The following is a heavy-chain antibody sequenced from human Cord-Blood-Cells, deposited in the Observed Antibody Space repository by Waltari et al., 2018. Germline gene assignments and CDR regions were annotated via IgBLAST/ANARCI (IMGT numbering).Heavy chain of an antibody. J-gene: IGHJ6*02. CDR1: GYTFTSYY. CDR3: ARVSGDGRFLEWLSGGGYYYYGMDV. Sequence: QVQLVQSGAEVKKPGASVKVSCKASGYTFTSYYMHWVRQAPGQGLEWMGIINPSGGSTSYAQKFQGRVTMTRDTSTSTVYMELSSLRSEDTAVYYCARVSGDGRFLEWLSGGGYYYYGMDVWGQGTTVTVSS. CDR2: INPSGGST. D-gene: IGHD3-3*01. V-gene: IGHV1-46*01.